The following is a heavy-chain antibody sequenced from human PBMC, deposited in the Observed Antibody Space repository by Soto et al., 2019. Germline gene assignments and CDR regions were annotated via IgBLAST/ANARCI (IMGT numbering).Heavy chain of an antibody. CDR3: ARTPDI. Sequence: QLQLQESGSGLVKPSQTLSLTGAVSGGSLSGGGSSWCWIRQPPGKGLEWTGYIYHSGSTYYNPSLKSRVTISVDRSKNQFSLKLSSVTAADTAVYYCARTPDIWGQGTMVTVSS. J-gene: IGHJ3*02. V-gene: IGHV4-30-2*01. CDR1: GGSLSGGGSS. CDR2: IYHSGST.